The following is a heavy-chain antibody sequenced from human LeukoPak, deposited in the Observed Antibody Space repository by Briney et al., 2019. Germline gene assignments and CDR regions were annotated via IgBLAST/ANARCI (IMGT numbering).Heavy chain of an antibody. CDR1: GFTFSSYG. V-gene: IGHV3-33*01. Sequence: GGSLRLSCAASGFTFSSYGMHWVRQAPGKGLEWVAVIWYDGSNKYYADSVKGRFTISRDNSKNTLYLQMNSLRAEDTAVYYCARDPLYYYDSSGFDYWGQGTLVTVSS. D-gene: IGHD3-22*01. CDR2: IWYDGSNK. J-gene: IGHJ4*02. CDR3: ARDPLYYYDSSGFDY.